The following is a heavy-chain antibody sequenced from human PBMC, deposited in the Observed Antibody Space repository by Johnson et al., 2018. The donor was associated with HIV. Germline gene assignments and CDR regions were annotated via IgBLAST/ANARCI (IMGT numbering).Heavy chain of an antibody. Sequence: QVQLVESGGGVVQPGRSLRLSCAASGFTFSSYGMHWVRQAPGKGLEWVAVISYDGSNKYYADSVKGRFTISRDNSKNTLYLQTNSLRAEDTAVYYCAKAGGYDSNGGDAFDIWGQGTMVTVSS. CDR1: GFTFSSYG. CDR2: ISYDGSNK. D-gene: IGHD3-22*01. CDR3: AKAGGYDSNGGDAFDI. J-gene: IGHJ3*02. V-gene: IGHV3-30*18.